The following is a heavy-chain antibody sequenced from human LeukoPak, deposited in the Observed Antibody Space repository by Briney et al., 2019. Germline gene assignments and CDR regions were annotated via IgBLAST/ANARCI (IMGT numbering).Heavy chain of an antibody. J-gene: IGHJ4*02. Sequence: GGSLRLSCAASGFTFSSYSMTWVRQAPGKGLEWVSVIYNGDNTYYADSVKGRFTISRDNSKNTLFLQMNNLRVEDTAVYFCARASQWLAFDYWGQGTLVTVSS. CDR2: IYNGDNT. CDR3: ARASQWLAFDY. V-gene: IGHV3-66*01. D-gene: IGHD6-19*01. CDR1: GFTFSSYS.